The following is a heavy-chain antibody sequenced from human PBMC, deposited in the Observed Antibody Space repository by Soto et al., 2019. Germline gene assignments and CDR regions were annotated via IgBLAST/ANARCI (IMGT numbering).Heavy chain of an antibody. Sequence: GGSLRLSCAASGFTFSSYAMSWVRQAPGKGLEWVSAISGSGGSTYYADSVKGRFTISRDNSKNTLYLQMNSLRAEDTAVYYCAKSVPRSTYGGSDPADAFDIWGQGTMVTVSS. D-gene: IGHD2-15*01. J-gene: IGHJ3*02. CDR2: ISGSGGST. CDR3: AKSVPRSTYGGSDPADAFDI. CDR1: GFTFSSYA. V-gene: IGHV3-23*01.